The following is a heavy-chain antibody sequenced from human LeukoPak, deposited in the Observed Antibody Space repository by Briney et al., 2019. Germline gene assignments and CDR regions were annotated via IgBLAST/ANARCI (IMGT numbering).Heavy chain of an antibody. V-gene: IGHV3-30*18. CDR2: ISYDGSNK. Sequence: PGGSLRLSCAASGFTFSSYGMHWVRQAPGKGLEWVAVISYDGSNKYYADSVKGRFTISRDNSKNTLYLQMNSLRAEDTAVYYCAKFNEKRFDWLFSQLGPDYYYGMDVWGQGTTVTVSS. D-gene: IGHD3-9*01. CDR1: GFTFSSYG. CDR3: AKFNEKRFDWLFSQLGPDYYYGMDV. J-gene: IGHJ6*02.